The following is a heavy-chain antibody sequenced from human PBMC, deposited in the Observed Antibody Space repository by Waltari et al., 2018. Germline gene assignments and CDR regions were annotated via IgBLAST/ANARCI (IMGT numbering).Heavy chain of an antibody. CDR1: GFTFGDYA. J-gene: IGHJ6*03. D-gene: IGHD6-19*01. Sequence: EVQLVESGGGLVKPGRSLRLSCTASGFTFGDYAMSWFRQAPGKGLEGVGFIRSKAYVGTTEYAASVKGRFTISRDDSKSIAYLQMNSLKTEDTAVYYCTRGDSSGWYYYYYYMDVWGKGTTVTVSS. V-gene: IGHV3-49*05. CDR3: TRGDSSGWYYYYYYMDV. CDR2: IRSKAYVGTT.